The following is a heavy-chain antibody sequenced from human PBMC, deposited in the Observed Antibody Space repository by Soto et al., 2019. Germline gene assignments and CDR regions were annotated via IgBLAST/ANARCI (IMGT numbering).Heavy chain of an antibody. CDR3: ARHGYYYGSGNDMEV. D-gene: IGHD3-10*01. Sequence: SETLSLTCTVSGGSISSSSYYWAWIRQPPGKGLEWIGSIHYSGSTYYSPSLRRRVTMSVDTSKNQFSLRLTSVTAADTSVYYCARHGYYYGSGNDMEVWGKGTTVTVSS. J-gene: IGHJ6*03. CDR1: GGSISSSSYY. V-gene: IGHV4-39*01. CDR2: IHYSGST.